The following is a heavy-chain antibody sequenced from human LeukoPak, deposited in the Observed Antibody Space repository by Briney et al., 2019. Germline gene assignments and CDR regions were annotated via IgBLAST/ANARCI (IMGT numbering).Heavy chain of an antibody. V-gene: IGHV1-2*02. D-gene: IGHD1-7*01. Sequence: GSVRVSCKASGYTFTGYYMHWVRQAPGQGLEWMGWINPNSGGTNYAQKFQGRVTMTRDTSISTAYMELSRLRSDDTAVYYCARINWNYYWFDPWGQGTLVTVSS. CDR1: GYTFTGYY. CDR3: ARINWNYYWFDP. J-gene: IGHJ5*02. CDR2: INPNSGGT.